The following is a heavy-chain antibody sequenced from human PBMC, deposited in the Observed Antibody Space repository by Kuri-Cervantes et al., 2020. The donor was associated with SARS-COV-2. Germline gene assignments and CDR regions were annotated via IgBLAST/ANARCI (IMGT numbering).Heavy chain of an antibody. D-gene: IGHD3-10*01. CDR2: IYYSGST. Sequence: GSLRLSCTVAGGSISSSSYYCGWIRQPPGKGLEWIGRIYYSGSTYYNPSLKSRVTISVDTSKNQFSLKLSSVTAADTAVYYCARQSFMVRGGYFDYWGQGTLVTVSS. J-gene: IGHJ4*02. CDR3: ARQSFMVRGGYFDY. V-gene: IGHV4-39*01. CDR1: GGSISSSSYY.